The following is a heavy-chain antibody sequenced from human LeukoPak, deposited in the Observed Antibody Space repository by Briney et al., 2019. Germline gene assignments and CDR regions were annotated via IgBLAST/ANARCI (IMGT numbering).Heavy chain of an antibody. J-gene: IGHJ6*02. CDR3: ARATNFYYYYGMDV. CDR1: GYTFTSYY. V-gene: IGHV1-46*01. D-gene: IGHD1-26*01. CDR2: INPSSGAT. Sequence: GASVKVSCKTSGYTFTSYYIHWVRQAPGQGLEWMGIINPSSGATNYAQKFQGRVTMTRDTSTSTVYMELSSQRSEDTAVYCCARATNFYYYYGMDVWGQGTTVTVSS.